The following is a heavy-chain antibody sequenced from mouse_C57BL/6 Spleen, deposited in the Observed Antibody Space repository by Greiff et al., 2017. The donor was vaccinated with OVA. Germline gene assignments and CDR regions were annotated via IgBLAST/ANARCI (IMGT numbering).Heavy chain of an antibody. CDR2: INPNNGGT. V-gene: IGHV1-26*01. Sequence: VQLQQSGPELVKPGASVKISCKASGYTFTDYYMNWVKQSHGKSLEWIGDINPNNGGTSYNQKFKGKATLTVDKSSSTAYMELRSLTSEDSAVYYCATYYSKGFDYWGQGTTLTVSS. J-gene: IGHJ2*01. CDR1: GYTFTDYY. D-gene: IGHD2-5*01. CDR3: ATYYSKGFDY.